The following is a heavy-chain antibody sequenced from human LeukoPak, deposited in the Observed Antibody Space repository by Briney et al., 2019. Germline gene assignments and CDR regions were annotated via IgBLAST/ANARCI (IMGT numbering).Heavy chain of an antibody. V-gene: IGHV3-23*01. J-gene: IGHJ4*02. CDR3: ARGSTGLRYFDWYPIFDY. D-gene: IGHD3-9*01. CDR2: ISGSGGST. CDR1: GFTFSSYA. Sequence: PGGSLRLSCAASGFTFSSYAMSWVRQAPGKGLEWVSAISGSGGSTYYADSVKGRFTISRDNSKNTLYLQMNSLRAEDTAVYYCARGSTGLRYFDWYPIFDYWGQGTLVTVSS.